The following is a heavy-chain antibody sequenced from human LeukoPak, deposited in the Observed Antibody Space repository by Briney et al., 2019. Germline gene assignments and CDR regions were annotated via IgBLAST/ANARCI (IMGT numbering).Heavy chain of an antibody. V-gene: IGHV3-23*01. CDR2: IIGSSGDT. D-gene: IGHD5-12*01. CDR3: AKGAYDYIEMGYFDD. Sequence: GGSLRLSCAASGFRFSNFAMSWVREAPGRGLEWVSLIIGSSGDTLYADSVKGRFTISRDISKNRLYLQMNSLRPEDTALYYCAKGAYDYIEMGYFDDWGQGTLVTVSS. J-gene: IGHJ4*02. CDR1: GFRFSNFA.